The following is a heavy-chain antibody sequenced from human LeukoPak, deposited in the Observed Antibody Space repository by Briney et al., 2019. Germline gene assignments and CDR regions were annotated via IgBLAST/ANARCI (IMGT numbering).Heavy chain of an antibody. CDR1: GGSISSYY. D-gene: IGHD1-26*01. V-gene: IGHV4-59*01. CDR2: IYDSGST. J-gene: IGHJ4*02. Sequence: SETLSLTCTVSGGSISSYYWSWIRQPPGKGLEWIGFIYDSGSTNYNSSLKSRVTISVDTSKNQFSLKLSSVTAADTAVYYCARGGIIVGVDYWGLGTLVTVSS. CDR3: ARGGIIVGVDY.